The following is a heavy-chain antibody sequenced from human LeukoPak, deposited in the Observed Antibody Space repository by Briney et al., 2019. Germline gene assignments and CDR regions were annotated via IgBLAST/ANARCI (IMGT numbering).Heavy chain of an antibody. Sequence: SETLSLTCTVSGGSISSSSYYWGRIRQPPGKGLEWIGSIYYSGRTYYNPSLKSRVTMSVDTSKNQFSLRLSSVNAADTAVYYCARDILATSIAAPYYWGQGTLVTVSS. V-gene: IGHV4-39*07. CDR1: GGSISSSSYY. J-gene: IGHJ4*02. D-gene: IGHD6-13*01. CDR3: ARDILATSIAAPYY. CDR2: IYYSGRT.